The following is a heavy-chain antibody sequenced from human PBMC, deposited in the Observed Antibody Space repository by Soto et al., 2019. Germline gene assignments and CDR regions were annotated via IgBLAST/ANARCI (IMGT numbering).Heavy chain of an antibody. D-gene: IGHD1-26*01. J-gene: IGHJ4*02. CDR2: IDPSDSYT. CDR3: ARHVMGARGWVDAPL. V-gene: IGHV5-10-1*01. CDR1: GYSFTSYW. Sequence: EVQLVQSGAEVKKPGESLRISCKGSGYSFTSYWISWVRQMPGKGLEWMGRIDPSDSYTNYSPSFQGHVTISADKSITTAYLQWRGLRASDTALYYCARHVMGARGWVDAPLWGQGPLVTVSS.